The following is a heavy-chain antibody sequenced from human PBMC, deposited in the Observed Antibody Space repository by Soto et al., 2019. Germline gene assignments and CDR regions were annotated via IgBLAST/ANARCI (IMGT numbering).Heavy chain of an antibody. V-gene: IGHV3-74*01. D-gene: IGHD3-16*01. Sequence: EVQLVESGGGIVLPGGSLRLSCAASGFTFSRCWMHWVRQAPGKGLVWVSRISSYGSDTHYADSVKGRFTISRENAKKTLYPQLNSLSADETAVYYCGSNYAYADCYYWYGIYVWGQATTVTVSS. CDR1: GFTFSRCW. CDR3: GSNYAYADCYYWYGIYV. J-gene: IGHJ6*02. CDR2: ISSYGSDT.